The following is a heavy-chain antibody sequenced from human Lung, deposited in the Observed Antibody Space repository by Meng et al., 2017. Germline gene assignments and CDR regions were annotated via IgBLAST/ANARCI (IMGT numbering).Heavy chain of an antibody. CDR3: ARGPTTMAHDFDY. CDR2: IHHSGST. Sequence: QGQLHHGGDGLLKPSGTLSRPWVVSGGSFSDYSWSWIRQPPGKGLKCIGEIHHSGSTNYNPSLESRATISVDTSQNTLSLKLSSVTAADSAVYYCARGPTTMAHDFDYWGQGTLVTVSS. CDR1: GGSFSDYS. D-gene: IGHD4-11*01. J-gene: IGHJ4*02. V-gene: IGHV4-34*01.